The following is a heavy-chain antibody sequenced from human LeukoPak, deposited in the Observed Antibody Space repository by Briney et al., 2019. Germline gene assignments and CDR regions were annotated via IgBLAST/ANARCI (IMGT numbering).Heavy chain of an antibody. CDR2: VYYIGST. CDR3: ARRPNYGEIDY. CDR1: GGSFSGYY. J-gene: IGHJ4*02. Sequence: PSETLSLTCAVYGGSFSGYYWSWIRQPPGKGPEWIGSVYYIGSTFYNPSLKSRLTISIDTSKNQFSLKLSSVTASDTAVYYCARRPNYGEIDYWGQGTLVTVSS. D-gene: IGHD3-10*01. V-gene: IGHV4-34*01.